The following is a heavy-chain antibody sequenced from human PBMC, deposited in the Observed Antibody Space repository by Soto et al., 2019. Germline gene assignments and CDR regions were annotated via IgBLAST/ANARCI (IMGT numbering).Heavy chain of an antibody. CDR1: SGSISSYY. D-gene: IGHD2-15*01. J-gene: IGHJ6*02. CDR3: SGRKGAATQYYYAVMDV. CDR2: VYYSGST. V-gene: IGHV4-59*12. Sequence: SETLSLTCSVSSGSISSYYWSWIRQPPGKGLEWIGYVYYSGSTNYNPSLKSRVTISVDTSKNQFSLKLSSGTAADPXADYRSGRKGAATQYYYAVMDVWGQGTTVTVSS.